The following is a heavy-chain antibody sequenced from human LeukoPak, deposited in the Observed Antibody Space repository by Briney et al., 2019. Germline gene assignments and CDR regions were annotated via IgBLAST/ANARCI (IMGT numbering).Heavy chain of an antibody. D-gene: IGHD3/OR15-3a*01. Sequence: PSETLSLTCTVSGGSISSYYWSWIRQPPGKGLEWIGYIYTSGSTYYNPSLKSRVTISVDTSKNQFSLKLSSVTAADTAVYYCAGLYYYYMDVWGKGTTVTVSS. CDR1: GGSISSYY. CDR2: IYTSGST. J-gene: IGHJ6*03. CDR3: AGLYYYYMDV. V-gene: IGHV4-4*08.